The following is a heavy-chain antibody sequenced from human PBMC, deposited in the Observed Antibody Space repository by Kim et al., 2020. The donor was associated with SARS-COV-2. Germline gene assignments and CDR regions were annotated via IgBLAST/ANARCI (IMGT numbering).Heavy chain of an antibody. CDR2: INPSGGST. CDR3: ARGDILRRYSSGWYSYNWFDP. CDR1: GYTFTSYY. Sequence: ASVKVSCKASGYTFTSYYMHWVRQAPGQGLEWMGIINPSGGSTSYAQKFQGRVTMTRDTSTSTVYMELSSLRSEDTAVYYCARGDILRRYSSGWYSYNWFDPWGQGTLVTVSS. D-gene: IGHD6-19*01. V-gene: IGHV1-46*01. J-gene: IGHJ5*02.